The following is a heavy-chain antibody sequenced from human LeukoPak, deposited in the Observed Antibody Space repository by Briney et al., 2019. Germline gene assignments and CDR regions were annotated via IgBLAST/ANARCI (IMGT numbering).Heavy chain of an antibody. V-gene: IGHV1-46*01. Sequence: ASVKVSCKASGYTFTSYYMHWVRQAPGQGLEWMGIINPSGGSTSYAQKFQGRVTMTRDMSTSTVYMELSSLRSGDTAVYYCARGGGSGREYYYMDVWGKGTTVTVSS. CDR2: INPSGGST. CDR1: GYTFTSYY. D-gene: IGHD3-10*01. CDR3: ARGGGSGREYYYMDV. J-gene: IGHJ6*03.